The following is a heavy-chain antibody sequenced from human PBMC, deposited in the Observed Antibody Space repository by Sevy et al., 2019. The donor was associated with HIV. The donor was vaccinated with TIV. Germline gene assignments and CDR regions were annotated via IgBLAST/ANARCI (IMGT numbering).Heavy chain of an antibody. CDR2: ISAYNGNP. CDR3: ARDRRKYCSSTSCFLVFGY. J-gene: IGHJ4*02. D-gene: IGHD2-2*01. Sequence: ASVKVSCKASGYTFTSYGISWVRQAPGQGLEWMGWISAYNGNPNYAQKLQGRVTMTTDTSTSTAYMELRSLRSDDTAVYYCARDRRKYCSSTSCFLVFGYWGQGTLVTVSS. CDR1: GYTFTSYG. V-gene: IGHV1-18*01.